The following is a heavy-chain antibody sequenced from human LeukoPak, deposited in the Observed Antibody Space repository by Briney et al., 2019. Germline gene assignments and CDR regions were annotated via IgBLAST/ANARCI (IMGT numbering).Heavy chain of an antibody. CDR1: GFTFSTYA. CDR2: ICGSDGSR. J-gene: IGHJ4*02. Sequence: GGSLRLSCAASGFTFSTYAMSWVRQAPGKGLEWVSAICGSDGSRYYADSVKGRFTISRDNSKNTLYLQMNSLRGEPTAVYYCAKGGSPSCYSSSGYWGQGTLVTVSS. CDR3: AKGGSPSCYSSSGY. D-gene: IGHD2-2*01. V-gene: IGHV3-23*01.